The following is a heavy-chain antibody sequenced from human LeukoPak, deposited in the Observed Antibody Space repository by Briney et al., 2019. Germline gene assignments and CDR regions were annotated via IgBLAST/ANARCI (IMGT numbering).Heavy chain of an antibody. V-gene: IGHV1-46*01. J-gene: IGHJ6*03. CDR1: GYTFTNNW. Sequence: ASVKVSCRTSGYTFTNNWMHWVRQAPGQGLEWMGFINPSGGVTTYAQKFQGSVTMTRDTSTSAVYMELRSLRSDDTAVYYCARDRRYSGSYGSGYYYMDVWGKGTTVTVSS. D-gene: IGHD1-26*01. CDR2: INPSGGVT. CDR3: ARDRRYSGSYGSGYYYMDV.